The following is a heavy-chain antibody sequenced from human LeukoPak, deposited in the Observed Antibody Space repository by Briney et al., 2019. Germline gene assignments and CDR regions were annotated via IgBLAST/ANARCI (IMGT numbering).Heavy chain of an antibody. CDR1: GFTFSSYA. CDR3: ARDREMATIDNYYYYGMDV. CDR2: ISSNGGST. V-gene: IGHV3-64*01. D-gene: IGHD5-24*01. Sequence: PGGSLRLSCAASGFTFSSYAMHWVRQAPGKGLEYVSAISSNGGSTYYANSVKGRFTISRDNSKNTLYLQMGGLRAEDMAVYYCARDREMATIDNYYYYGMDVWGQGTTVTASS. J-gene: IGHJ6*02.